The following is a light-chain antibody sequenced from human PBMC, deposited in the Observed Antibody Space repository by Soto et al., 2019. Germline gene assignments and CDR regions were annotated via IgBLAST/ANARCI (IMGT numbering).Light chain of an antibody. V-gene: IGLV2-23*03. CDR1: SSDVGSYNL. Sequence: QSALTQPASVSGSPGQSITISCTGTSSDVGSYNLVSWYQQHPGKAPKLMIYEGSKRPSGASNRFSGSKSGNTASLTISGLQAEDEADYYCCSYAGSSTFEVFGTGTKLTVL. CDR3: CSYAGSSTFEV. CDR2: EGS. J-gene: IGLJ1*01.